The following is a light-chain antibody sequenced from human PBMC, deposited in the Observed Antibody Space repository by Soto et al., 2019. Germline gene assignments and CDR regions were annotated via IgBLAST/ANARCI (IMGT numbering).Light chain of an antibody. V-gene: IGLV4-69*01. Sequence: QSVLTQSPSASASLGASVKLTCTLSSGYSTYAIAWHQQQSGKGPRFLMKINYDGTHSKGDGFYDRFSGSSSGAERHLTIYSLQSEDEDDYYCQSLGTGIQVFGGGTKVTVL. J-gene: IGLJ3*02. CDR1: SGYSTYA. CDR2: INYDGTH. CDR3: QSLGTGIQV.